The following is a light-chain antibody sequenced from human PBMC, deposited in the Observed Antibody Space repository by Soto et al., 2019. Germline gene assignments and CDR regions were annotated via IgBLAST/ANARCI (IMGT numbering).Light chain of an antibody. V-gene: IGKV3-15*01. CDR1: QSVSSN. J-gene: IGKJ3*01. CDR3: QQYNNWPSIFT. CDR2: GAS. Sequence: EIVMTQSPATLSVSPGERATLSCRASQSVSSNLAWYQQKPGQAPRLLIHGASTRATSIPDRFSGSGSETEFTLTISSLQSEDFAVYYCQQYNNWPSIFTFGPNTKVDIK.